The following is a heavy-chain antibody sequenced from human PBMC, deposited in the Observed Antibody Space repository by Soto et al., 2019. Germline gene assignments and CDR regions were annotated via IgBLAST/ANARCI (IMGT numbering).Heavy chain of an antibody. CDR1: GGSFSGYY. CDR3: ARGLLWFGGWFDP. V-gene: IGHV4-34*01. J-gene: IGHJ5*02. Sequence: PSETLSLTCAVYGGSFSGYYWTWIRQPPGTGLEWIGEINHSGSTNYNPSLKSRVTISVDRSKNQFSLKLSSVTAADTAVYYCARGLLWFGGWFDPWGQGTLVTVSS. D-gene: IGHD3-10*01. CDR2: INHSGST.